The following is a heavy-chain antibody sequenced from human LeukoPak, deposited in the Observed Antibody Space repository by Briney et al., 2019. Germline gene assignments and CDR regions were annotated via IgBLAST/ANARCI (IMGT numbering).Heavy chain of an antibody. CDR3: ARFGMTTVTTFLDY. V-gene: IGHV3-53*01. J-gene: IGHJ4*02. Sequence: GGSLRLSCAASGFTVSSNYMSWVRQAPGKGLEWVSVIYSGGSTYYTDSVKGRFTIFRDNSKNTLYLQMNSLRAEDTAVYYCARFGMTTVTTFLDYWGQGTLVTVSS. D-gene: IGHD4-17*01. CDR2: IYSGGST. CDR1: GFTVSSNY.